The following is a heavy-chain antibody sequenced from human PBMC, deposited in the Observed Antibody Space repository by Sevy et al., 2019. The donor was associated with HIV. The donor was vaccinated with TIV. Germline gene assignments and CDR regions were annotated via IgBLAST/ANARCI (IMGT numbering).Heavy chain of an antibody. V-gene: IGHV3-30-3*01. CDR3: AREQFYDSSVWAPICFQH. Sequence: GGSLRLSCAASGFTFSSYAMHWVRQAPGKGLEWVAVISYDGSNKYYADSVKGRFTISRDNSKNTLYLQMNSLRAEDTAVYYCAREQFYDSSVWAPICFQHWGQGTLVTVSS. CDR1: GFTFSSYA. J-gene: IGHJ1*01. CDR2: ISYDGSNK. D-gene: IGHD3-22*01.